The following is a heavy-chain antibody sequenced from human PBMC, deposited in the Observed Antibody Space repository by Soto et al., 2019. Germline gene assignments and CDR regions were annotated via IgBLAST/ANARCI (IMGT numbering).Heavy chain of an antibody. CDR3: ANRGYSYGFVIY. CDR1: GGTFSSYT. V-gene: IGHV1-69*02. CDR2: IIPMLGIA. Sequence: QVQLVQSGAEVKKPGSSVKVSCKVSGGTFSSYTFSWVRQAPGQGLEWMGRIIPMLGIANYAQKFQGRVTITADKSTSTAYMELSSLRSEDTAVYYCANRGYSYGFVIYWGQGTLVTVSS. J-gene: IGHJ4*02. D-gene: IGHD5-18*01.